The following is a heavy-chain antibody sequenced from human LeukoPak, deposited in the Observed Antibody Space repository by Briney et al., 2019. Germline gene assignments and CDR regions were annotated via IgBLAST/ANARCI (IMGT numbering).Heavy chain of an antibody. Sequence: PGRSLRLSCAPSGFTLSIYAMSWVTHAPAKGLECVSAITGRGGSTYYTDSAKGRFTISRDNSKNTLDLQMNSLRAEDTAVYYCAKGDDQEDYWGQGTLVTVSS. CDR2: ITGRGGST. CDR1: GFTLSIYA. CDR3: AKGDDQEDY. J-gene: IGHJ4*02. V-gene: IGHV3-23*01.